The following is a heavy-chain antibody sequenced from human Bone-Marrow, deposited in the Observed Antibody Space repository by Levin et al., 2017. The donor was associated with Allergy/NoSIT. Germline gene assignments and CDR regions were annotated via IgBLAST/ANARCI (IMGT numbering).Heavy chain of an antibody. Sequence: PGGSLRLSCAASGFTFSRFWVSWVRRSPGKGLECVAIINPDGGTKHYVDSMRGRFTISRDNAKNSVYLQMNSLSAEDTAVYYCASITNDWFTFYWGQGTLVTVSS. D-gene: IGHD3-9*01. J-gene: IGHJ4*02. V-gene: IGHV3-7*01. CDR3: ASITNDWFTFY. CDR1: GFTFSRFW. CDR2: INPDGGTK.